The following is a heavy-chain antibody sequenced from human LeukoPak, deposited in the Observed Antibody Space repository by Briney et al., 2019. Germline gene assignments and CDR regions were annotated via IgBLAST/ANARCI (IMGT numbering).Heavy chain of an antibody. D-gene: IGHD1-20*01. CDR2: IYYSGST. V-gene: IGHV4-39*07. CDR3: ARVLPITPYFDY. CDR1: GGSISSSSYY. Sequence: SETLSLTCTVSGGSISSSSYYWGWIRQPPGKGLEWIGSIYYSGSTYYNPSLKSRVTISVDTSKNQFSLKLSSVTAADTAVYYCARVLPITPYFDYWGQGTLVTVSS. J-gene: IGHJ4*02.